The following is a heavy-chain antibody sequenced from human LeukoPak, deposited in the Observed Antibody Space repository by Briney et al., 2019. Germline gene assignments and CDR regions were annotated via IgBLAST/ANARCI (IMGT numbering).Heavy chain of an antibody. D-gene: IGHD6-19*01. V-gene: IGHV3-53*01. CDR1: GFTVSSNF. CDR3: ARDCCNSAWYND. J-gene: IGHJ4*02. Sequence: GGSLRLSCAASGFTVSSNFMTWVRQAPGKGLEWVSFIYSGSNTYYADSVKGRFTISRDNSKNTLYLQMNSLRAEDTVVYYCARDCCNSAWYNDWGQGTLVTVSS. CDR2: IYSGSNT.